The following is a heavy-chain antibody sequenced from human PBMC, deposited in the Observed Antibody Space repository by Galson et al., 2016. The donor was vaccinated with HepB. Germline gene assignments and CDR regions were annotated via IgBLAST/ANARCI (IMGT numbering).Heavy chain of an antibody. CDR3: AKVGLLGFCSSVDCHSY. CDR2: ISGGSDRI. V-gene: IGHV3-43*02. D-gene: IGHD2-2*01. J-gene: IGHJ4*02. Sequence: SLRLSCAASGFNFDDTSMHWFRQAPGKGLEWVSLISGGSDRIYYADSVRGRLTISRDNSKRSLFLQMNSLTIEDTALYYCAKVGLLGFCSSVDCHSYWGPGTRVTVSS. CDR1: GFNFDDTS.